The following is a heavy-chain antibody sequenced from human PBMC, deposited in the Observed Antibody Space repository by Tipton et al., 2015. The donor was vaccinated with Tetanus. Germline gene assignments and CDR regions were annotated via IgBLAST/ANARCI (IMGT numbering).Heavy chain of an antibody. CDR3: ASHYGSGSDDAFDI. Sequence: TLSLTCAVSGVSLNTYYWSWIRQSPGKGLEWIGYISNTGRTEFNLSLKSRVTLSVDTSKNHVSLKLSSVSAADTAVYYCASHYGSGSDDAFDIWGQGTMVTVSS. J-gene: IGHJ3*02. D-gene: IGHD3-10*01. CDR1: GVSLNTYY. CDR2: ISNTGRT. V-gene: IGHV4-59*08.